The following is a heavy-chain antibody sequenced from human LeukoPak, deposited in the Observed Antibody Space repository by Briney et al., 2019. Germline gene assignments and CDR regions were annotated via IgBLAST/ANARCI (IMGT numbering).Heavy chain of an antibody. J-gene: IGHJ5*02. Sequence: SETLSLTCTVSGGSISSYQWSWIRQPPGKRLEWLGYIYYSGTINYNPSLKSRVTVSVDMSKNQFSLELNSVTAADTAVYYCARGPTTVRGDRTKWFDPWGQGALVTVSS. CDR2: IYYSGTI. D-gene: IGHD3-10*01. V-gene: IGHV4-59*01. CDR1: GGSISSYQ. CDR3: ARGPTTVRGDRTKWFDP.